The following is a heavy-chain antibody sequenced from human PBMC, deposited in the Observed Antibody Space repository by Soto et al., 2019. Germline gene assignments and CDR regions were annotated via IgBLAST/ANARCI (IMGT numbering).Heavy chain of an antibody. CDR3: ARRAWDSYYAIDV. CDR2: ISYDGSDK. V-gene: IGHV3-30*09. CDR1: GFKYTDFA. J-gene: IGHJ6*04. Sequence: VQLLESGGGEVQPGRSLRLSCAASGFKYTDFALRWVRQAPGKGLEWVAIISYDGSDKYYADSVKGRFVISRDNPKNTLYLEMNSLRPEDTAVYFCARRAWDSYYAIDVWGKGTKVTVFS. D-gene: IGHD3-22*01.